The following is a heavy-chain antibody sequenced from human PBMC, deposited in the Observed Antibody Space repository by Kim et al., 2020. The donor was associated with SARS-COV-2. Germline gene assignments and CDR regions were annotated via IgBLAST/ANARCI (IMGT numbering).Heavy chain of an antibody. V-gene: IGHV3-49*04. D-gene: IGHD4-4*01. Sequence: GGSLRLSCTASGFTFGVYAVNWVLQAPGKGLEWVGFIRGKGYGGTTEYAASVKGRFTISRDDSKSIAYLQMNSLKTEDTAVYYCTRTVDMDVWGQGTTVTVSS. CDR3: TRTVDMDV. CDR2: IRGKGYGGTT. J-gene: IGHJ6*02. CDR1: GFTFGVYA.